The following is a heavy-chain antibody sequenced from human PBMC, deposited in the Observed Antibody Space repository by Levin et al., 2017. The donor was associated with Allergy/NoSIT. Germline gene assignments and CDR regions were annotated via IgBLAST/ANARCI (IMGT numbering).Heavy chain of an antibody. Sequence: GGSLRLSCAASGFTFNTYGMHWVRQAPGKGLEWVATTWYDGSHKYYADSVKGRFTISRDNSKNTLYLQMNSLRTEDTAVYYCARGSHYGSPPTEFDPRGQGTLVTVSS. J-gene: IGHJ5*02. CDR2: TWYDGSHK. CDR1: GFTFNTYG. D-gene: IGHD1-1*01. V-gene: IGHV3-33*01. CDR3: ARGSHYGSPPTEFDP.